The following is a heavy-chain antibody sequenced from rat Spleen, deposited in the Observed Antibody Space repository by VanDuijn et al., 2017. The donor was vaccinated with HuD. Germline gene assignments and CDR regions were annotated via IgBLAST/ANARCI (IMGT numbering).Heavy chain of an antibody. Sequence: EVQLVESGGGLVQPGRSLKLSCAASGFTFSKFGMAWVRQAPTKGLEWVASISFDGGNTYYRDSVKGRFTISRDNAKSTLYLQMDSLRSEDTATYYCARHNSGYGVMDAWGQGASVTVSS. V-gene: IGHV5S23*01. D-gene: IGHD4-3*01. J-gene: IGHJ4*01. CDR1: GFTFSKFG. CDR2: ISFDGGNT. CDR3: ARHNSGYGVMDA.